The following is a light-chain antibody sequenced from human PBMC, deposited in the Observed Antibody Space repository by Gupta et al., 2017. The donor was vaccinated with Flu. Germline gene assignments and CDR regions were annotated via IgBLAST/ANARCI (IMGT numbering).Light chain of an antibody. CDR1: QSVSSY. J-gene: IGKJ5*01. Sequence: EIVLTQSPATLSLSPGERAILSCTASQSVSSYLAWYRQKPGQAPRLLIDDTSNRATGIPDRFSGSGYGTDFTLTSSSLEPEDVAFYYCQHRSYWPITFGQGTRLESK. CDR3: QHRSYWPIT. CDR2: DTS. V-gene: IGKV3-11*01.